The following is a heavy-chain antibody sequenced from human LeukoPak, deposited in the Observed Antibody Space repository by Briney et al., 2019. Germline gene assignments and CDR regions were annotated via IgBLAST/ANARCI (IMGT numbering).Heavy chain of an antibody. Sequence: SETLSLTCAVSGYSISSGYYWGWVRQPPGKGLEWGGSIYHSGSTYYNPSLTSRVTISVDTSKNQFSLKLSSVTAADTAVYYGASEYSSGWYRYDYWGQGTLVTVSS. V-gene: IGHV4-38-2*01. CDR2: IYHSGST. J-gene: IGHJ4*02. D-gene: IGHD6-19*01. CDR3: ASEYSSGWYRYDY. CDR1: GYSISSGYY.